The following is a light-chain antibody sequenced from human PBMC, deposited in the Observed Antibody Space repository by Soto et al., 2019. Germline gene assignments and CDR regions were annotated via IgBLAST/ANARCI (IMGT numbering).Light chain of an antibody. V-gene: IGKV3-15*01. J-gene: IGKJ1*01. CDR1: QNIYSN. CDR3: QQYSDWPRT. Sequence: IVMTQSPATLSVSPGERATLSCRASQNIYSNVAWYQQRPGQAPRLLIYRASTRAPGIPARFSGSGSGTEFTLTISSLQSEDSAVYYCQQYSDWPRTFGQGTKVEIK. CDR2: RAS.